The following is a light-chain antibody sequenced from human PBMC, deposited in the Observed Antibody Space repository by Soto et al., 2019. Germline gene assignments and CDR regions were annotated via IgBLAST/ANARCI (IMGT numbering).Light chain of an antibody. Sequence: EIVMTQSPATLSVSPGERATLSCRAIQSVSNNYLAWYQQKPGQAPRLLIYDTSNRVTGVPARFSGSGSGTDFTLSISSLEPEDFAVYYCQQRSNWPPITFGQGTRLEIK. V-gene: IGKV3-11*01. CDR2: DTS. CDR3: QQRSNWPPIT. CDR1: QSVSNNY. J-gene: IGKJ5*01.